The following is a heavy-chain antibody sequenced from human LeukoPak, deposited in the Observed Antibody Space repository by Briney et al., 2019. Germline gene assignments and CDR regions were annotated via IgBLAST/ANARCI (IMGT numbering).Heavy chain of an antibody. CDR3: AREVFRGGQISWGRDRYSDYDHSDY. J-gene: IGHJ4*02. CDR2: ITYSGST. D-gene: IGHD5-12*01. CDR1: GGSISSSSYF. Sequence: SETLSLTCSVSGGSISSSSYFWSWIRQHPGKGLEWIGYITYSGSTYYNPSLKSRLTISIDPSKNQFSLKLNSVTAADTAIYYCAREVFRGGQISWGRDRYSDYDHSDYWGQGTLVTVSS. V-gene: IGHV4-31*03.